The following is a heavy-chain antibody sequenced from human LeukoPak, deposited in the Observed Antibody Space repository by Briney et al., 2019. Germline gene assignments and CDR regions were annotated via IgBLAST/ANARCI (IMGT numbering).Heavy chain of an antibody. J-gene: IGHJ4*02. CDR1: GGSISSNNYF. D-gene: IGHD3-22*01. CDR2: IYDSGST. Sequence: SETLSLTCTVSGGSISSNNYFWGWIRQPPGKGLEWIGSIYDSGSTYYNPSLKSRVTMSVDTSKNQFSLKLSSVTAADTAIYYCARENPSGYYNRPIDYWGQGTLVTVSS. V-gene: IGHV4-39*07. CDR3: ARENPSGYYNRPIDY.